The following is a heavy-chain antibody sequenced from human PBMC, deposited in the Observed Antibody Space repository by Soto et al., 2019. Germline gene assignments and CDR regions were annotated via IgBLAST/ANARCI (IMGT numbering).Heavy chain of an antibody. V-gene: IGHV3-15*01. CDR2: IKSKTDGGTT. D-gene: IGHD2-8*01. J-gene: IGHJ3*02. CDR1: GFTFSNAW. Sequence: EVQLVESGGGLVKPGGSLRLSCAASGFTFSNAWMSWVRQAPGKGLEWVGRIKSKTDGGTTDYAAPVKGRFTISRDDSKHTLYLQMNSLKTEDTAVYYCTTGSCTNGVCYTPTDAFDIWGQGTMVTVSS. CDR3: TTGSCTNGVCYTPTDAFDI.